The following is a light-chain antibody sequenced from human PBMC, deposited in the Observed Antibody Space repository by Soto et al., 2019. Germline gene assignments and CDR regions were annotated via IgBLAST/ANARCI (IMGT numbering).Light chain of an antibody. J-gene: IGKJ1*01. CDR3: QHYGDSSWT. V-gene: IGKV3-20*01. CDR2: GVS. CDR1: QSVSSY. Sequence: EIVLTQSPATLSLSPGERATLACRASQSVSSYLAWYQQKPGQAPRLLIFGVSSRATGIPDRFSGSGAGTDFTLTISRLEPEDFAVYFCQHYGDSSWTFGQGTKVEIK.